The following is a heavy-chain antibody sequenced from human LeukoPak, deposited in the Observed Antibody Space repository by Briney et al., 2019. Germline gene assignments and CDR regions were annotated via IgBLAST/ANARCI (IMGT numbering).Heavy chain of an antibody. D-gene: IGHD5-24*01. V-gene: IGHV3-30-3*01. CDR3: ATGNRWLQLWPEDY. Sequence: GGSLRLSCAASGFTFSSYAMHWVRQAPGKGLEWVAVISYDGSNTYYAASVKGRFTISRDNSKNRVYLQMTRLRAEDTAVYYCATGNRWLQLWPEDYWGQGTLVTVSP. CDR1: GFTFSSYA. J-gene: IGHJ4*02. CDR2: ISYDGSNT.